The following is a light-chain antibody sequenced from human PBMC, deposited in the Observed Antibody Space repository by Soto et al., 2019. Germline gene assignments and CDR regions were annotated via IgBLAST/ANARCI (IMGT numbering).Light chain of an antibody. J-gene: IGKJ1*01. CDR2: GPS. CDR1: QSVSNNF. V-gene: IGKV3-20*01. CDR3: QQYGTSPWT. Sequence: EIVLTQSPGTLSLAPGERATLSCRASQSVSNNFLAWYQHRPGQAPRLLIYGPSTRATGIPDRFSGSGSETDFTTTISRLEPEDFAVYYCQQYGTSPWTFGQGTKVDIK.